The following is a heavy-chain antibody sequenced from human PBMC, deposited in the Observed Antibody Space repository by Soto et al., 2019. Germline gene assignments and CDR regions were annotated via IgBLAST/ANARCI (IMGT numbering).Heavy chain of an antibody. Sequence: PGGSLRLSCAASGFTFSSYGMHWVRQAPGKGLEWVAVIWYDGSNKYYADSVKGRFTISRDNSKNTLYLQMNSLRAEDTAVYYCARDILRGSLPPFDYWGQGTLVTVSS. CDR1: GFTFSSYG. CDR2: IWYDGSNK. J-gene: IGHJ4*02. CDR3: ARDILRGSLPPFDY. V-gene: IGHV3-33*01. D-gene: IGHD3-9*01.